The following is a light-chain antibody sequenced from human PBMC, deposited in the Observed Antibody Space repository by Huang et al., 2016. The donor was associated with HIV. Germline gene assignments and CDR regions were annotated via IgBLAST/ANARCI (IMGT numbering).Light chain of an antibody. CDR3: QQYYSSPQT. CDR2: WAS. Sequence: DIIMTQSPDSLAVSLGARATLNCRFSKSVYSSSTSKDYMAWFQQKPGQPPRLLLFWASTREAVVPDRFIGSGSGTHLTLTIANLEAEDAAIYYCQQYYSSPQTFGQGTRVEVK. J-gene: IGKJ1*01. CDR1: KSVYSSSTSKDY. V-gene: IGKV4-1*01.